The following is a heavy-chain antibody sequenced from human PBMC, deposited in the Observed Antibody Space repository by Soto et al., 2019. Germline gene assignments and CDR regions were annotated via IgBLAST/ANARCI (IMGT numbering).Heavy chain of an antibody. D-gene: IGHD3-3*01. V-gene: IGHV3-7*01. CDR3: ARELGVTIFGVVSPAGWFDP. J-gene: IGHJ5*02. CDR1: GFTFSSYW. CDR2: IKQDGSEK. Sequence: GGSMRLSCAASGFTFSSYWMSWVRQAPGKGLEWVAKIKQDGSEKYYVDSVKGRFTISRDNAKNSLYLHMNSLRAEDTAVYYCARELGVTIFGVVSPAGWFDPWGQGTLVTVSS.